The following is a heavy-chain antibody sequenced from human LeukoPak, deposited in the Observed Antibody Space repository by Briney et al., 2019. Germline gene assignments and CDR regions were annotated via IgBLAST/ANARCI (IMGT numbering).Heavy chain of an antibody. D-gene: IGHD3-10*01. Sequence: ASVKVSCKASGGTFNSYAISWVRQAPGQGLEWMGWISAYNGNTNYAQKLQGRVTMTTDTSTSTAYMELRSLRSDDTAVYYCAREAPGAQLSYWGQGTLVTVSS. CDR1: GGTFNSYA. CDR2: ISAYNGNT. V-gene: IGHV1-18*01. CDR3: AREAPGAQLSY. J-gene: IGHJ4*02.